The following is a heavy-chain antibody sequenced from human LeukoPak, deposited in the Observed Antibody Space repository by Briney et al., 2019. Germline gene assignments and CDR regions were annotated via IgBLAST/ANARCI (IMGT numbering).Heavy chain of an antibody. CDR1: GFTFSSYG. CDR2: LWYDGTNK. V-gene: IGHV3-33*01. D-gene: IGHD1-26*01. J-gene: IGHJ4*02. CDR3: ARDSGNYFSDY. Sequence: GGSLRLSCAASGFTFSSYGMHWVRQAPGKGLEWVAVLWYDGTNKYYADSVKGRFTISRDNSKNTLYLQMNSLRAEDTAVYYCARDSGNYFSDYWGQGTLVTVSS.